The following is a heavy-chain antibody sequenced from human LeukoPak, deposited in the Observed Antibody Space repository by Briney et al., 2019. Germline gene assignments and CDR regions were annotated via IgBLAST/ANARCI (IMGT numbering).Heavy chain of an antibody. CDR3: ARDWIDDAFDI. Sequence: GKSLRLSCAVSGFTFSSYSMNWVRQAPGKGLEWVSSISSSSSYIYYADSVKGRFTISRDNAKNSLYLQMNSLRAEDTAVYYCARDWIDDAFDIWGQGTMVTVSS. V-gene: IGHV3-21*01. D-gene: IGHD2-2*03. J-gene: IGHJ3*02. CDR2: ISSSSSYI. CDR1: GFTFSSYS.